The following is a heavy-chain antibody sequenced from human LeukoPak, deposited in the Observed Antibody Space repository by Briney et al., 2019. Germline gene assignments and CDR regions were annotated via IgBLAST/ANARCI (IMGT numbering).Heavy chain of an antibody. CDR1: GYTFTSYA. Sequence: RASVKVSCKASGYTFTSYAMHWVRQAPGQRLEWMGWINAGNGNTKYSQKFQGRVTITRDTSASTAYMELSSLRSEDTAVYYCARGIGIRADFDYWGQGTLVTVSS. V-gene: IGHV1-3*01. D-gene: IGHD5-18*01. J-gene: IGHJ4*02. CDR3: ARGIGIRADFDY. CDR2: INAGNGNT.